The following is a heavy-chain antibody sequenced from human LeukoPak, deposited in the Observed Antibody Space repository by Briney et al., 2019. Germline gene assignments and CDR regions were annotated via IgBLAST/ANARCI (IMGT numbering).Heavy chain of an antibody. D-gene: IGHD4-23*01. J-gene: IGHJ4*02. V-gene: IGHV3-7*01. CDR1: GFTLSSYW. CDR2: IKQDGSEK. Sequence: GGSLRLSCAASGFTLSSYWMSWVRQAPGKGLEWVANIKQDGSEKYYVDSVKGRFTISRDNAKNSLYLQMNSLRAEDTAVYYCARDKLETAPNDYWGQGTLVTVSS. CDR3: ARDKLETAPNDY.